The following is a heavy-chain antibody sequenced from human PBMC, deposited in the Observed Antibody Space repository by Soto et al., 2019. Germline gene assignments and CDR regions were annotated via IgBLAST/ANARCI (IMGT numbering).Heavy chain of an antibody. CDR3: ARGYYDRSGYFFEY. Sequence: GGSLRLSCAASGFIFSDYSMNWGRQAPGKGLEWVSSISSTSSYIYYADSLKGRFTISRDNAKNSLYLQMNSLRVEDAAVYYCARGYYDRSGYFFEYWGQGTLVTVSS. J-gene: IGHJ4*02. CDR2: ISSTSSYI. D-gene: IGHD3-22*01. CDR1: GFIFSDYS. V-gene: IGHV3-21*01.